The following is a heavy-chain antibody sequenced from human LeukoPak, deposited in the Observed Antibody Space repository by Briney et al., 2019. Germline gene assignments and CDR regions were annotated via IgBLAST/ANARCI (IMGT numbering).Heavy chain of an antibody. D-gene: IGHD6-13*01. J-gene: IGHJ4*02. CDR1: GGSISSGGYS. CDR2: IYYSGST. Sequence: PSETLSLTCAVSGGSISSGGYSWSWIRQPPGKGLEWIGYIYYSGSTNYNPSLKSRVTISVDASKNQFSLKLSSVTAADTAVYYCARMAAGLDYWGQGTLVTVSS. V-gene: IGHV4-61*08. CDR3: ARMAAGLDY.